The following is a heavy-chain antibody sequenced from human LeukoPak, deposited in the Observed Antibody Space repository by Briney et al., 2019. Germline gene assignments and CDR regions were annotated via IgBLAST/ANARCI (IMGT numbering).Heavy chain of an antibody. CDR1: GFTFRDSA. D-gene: IGHD3-16*02. CDR2: ISYSGGNA. V-gene: IGHV3-23*01. CDR3: AKDIQLST. J-gene: IGHJ3*01. Sequence: GGSLRLSCAASGFTFRDSAMTWVRHVPGKGLEWVSHISYSGGNAYYADSVKGRFTISRDNSENTLSLQMNSLRVEDTARYYCAKDIQLSTWGLGTMVTVSS.